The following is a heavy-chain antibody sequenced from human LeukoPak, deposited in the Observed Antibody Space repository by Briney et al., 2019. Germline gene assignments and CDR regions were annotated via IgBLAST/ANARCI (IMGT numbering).Heavy chain of an antibody. CDR3: AREDYGDYVDY. CDR1: GFTFSSYA. CDR2: ISYDGSNK. V-gene: IGHV3-30-3*01. J-gene: IGHJ4*02. D-gene: IGHD4-17*01. Sequence: GGSLRLSCAASGFTFSSYAMHWVRQAPGKGLEWVAVISYDGSNKYYADSVKGRFTISRDNSKNTLYLQMNSLRAGDTAVYYCAREDYGDYVDYWGQGTLVTVSS.